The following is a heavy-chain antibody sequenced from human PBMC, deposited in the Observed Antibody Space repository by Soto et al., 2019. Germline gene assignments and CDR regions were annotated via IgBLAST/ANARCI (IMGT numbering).Heavy chain of an antibody. D-gene: IGHD3-22*01. Sequence: QVQLQESGPGLVKPSQTLSLTCTVSGGSISSGDYYWRWIRQPPGKGLEWIGYIYYSGSTYYNPSLKSRVTKSVDTSKNQCSPKLSSVTAADTDVYYCARDTDSSGYYYAFDYWGQGTLVTVSS. CDR3: ARDTDSSGYYYAFDY. J-gene: IGHJ4*02. CDR2: IYYSGST. V-gene: IGHV4-30-4*01. CDR1: GGSISSGDYY.